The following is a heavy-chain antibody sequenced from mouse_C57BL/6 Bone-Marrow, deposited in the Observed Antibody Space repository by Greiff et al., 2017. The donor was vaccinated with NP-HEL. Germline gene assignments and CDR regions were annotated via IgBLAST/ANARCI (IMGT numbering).Heavy chain of an antibody. CDR2: INPNYGTT. V-gene: IGHV1-39*01. CDR1: GYSFTDYN. CDR3: VDCSGYGVLFAY. D-gene: IGHD3-2*02. J-gene: IGHJ3*01. Sequence: VQLQQSGPELVKPGASVKISCKASGYSFTDYNMNWVKQSNGKSLEWIGVINPNYGTTSYNQKFKGKATLTVDQSSSTAYMQLNSLTSEGSAVYDCVDCSGYGVLFAYWGQGTLVTVSA.